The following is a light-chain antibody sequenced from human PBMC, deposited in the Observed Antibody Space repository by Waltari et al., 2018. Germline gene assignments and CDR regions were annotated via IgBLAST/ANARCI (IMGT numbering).Light chain of an antibody. CDR2: EVY. Sequence: QSALTQPASVSGSPGQSITISCTGTSRDVGSYDLVSWYQQPPGKAPKLMIYEVYKRPSGVSNRCSGSKSGNTASLTISGLQAEYEADYYCCSYAGSSTFTFGGGTKLTVL. CDR3: CSYAGSSTFT. J-gene: IGLJ2*01. CDR1: SRDVGSYDL. V-gene: IGLV2-23*02.